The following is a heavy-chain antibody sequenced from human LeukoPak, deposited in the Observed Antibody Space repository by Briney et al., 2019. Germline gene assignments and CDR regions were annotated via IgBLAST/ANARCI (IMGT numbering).Heavy chain of an antibody. V-gene: IGHV4-4*07. D-gene: IGHD2-2*01. J-gene: IGHJ6*03. CDR2: IYTSGST. CDR3: ARNVVVPAAHYYYYMDV. Sequence: PSETLSLTCTVSGGSISSYYWSWIRQPAGKGLEWIGRIYTSGSTNYNPSLKSRVTMSGDASKNQFSLKLSSVTAADTAVYYCARNVVVPAAHYYYYMDVWGKGTTVTVSS. CDR1: GGSISSYY.